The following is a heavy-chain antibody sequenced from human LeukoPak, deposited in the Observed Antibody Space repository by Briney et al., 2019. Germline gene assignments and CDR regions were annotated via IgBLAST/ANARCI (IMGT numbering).Heavy chain of an antibody. Sequence: GGSLRLSCVVSEFTFSSNWMNWVRQAPGKGLEWVANVKSDGSEKYYADSVKGRFTISRDNAKNSLYLQMNSLKAEDTAVYYCASGSGWRQLYWGQGTLVTVSP. J-gene: IGHJ4*02. V-gene: IGHV3-7*01. CDR2: VKSDGSEK. CDR1: EFTFSSNW. D-gene: IGHD5-24*01. CDR3: ASGSGWRQLY.